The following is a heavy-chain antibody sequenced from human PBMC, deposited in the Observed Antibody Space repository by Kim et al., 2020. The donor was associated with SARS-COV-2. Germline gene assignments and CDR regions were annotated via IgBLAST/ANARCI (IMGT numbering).Heavy chain of an antibody. J-gene: IGHJ2*01. CDR3: ARGVGGRHYGGNWAWYFDL. CDR2: IGTAGDT. D-gene: IGHD4-17*01. Sequence: GGSLRLSCAASGFTFSSYDMHWVRQATGKGLEWVSAIGTAGDTYYPGSVKGRFTISRENAKNSLYLQMNSLRAGDTAVYYCARGVGGRHYGGNWAWYFDLWGRGTLVTVSS. CDR1: GFTFSSYD. V-gene: IGHV3-13*01.